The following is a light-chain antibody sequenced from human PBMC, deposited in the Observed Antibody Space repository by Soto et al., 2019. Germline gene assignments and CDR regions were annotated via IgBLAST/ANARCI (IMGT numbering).Light chain of an antibody. CDR2: DAS. J-gene: IGKJ5*01. CDR3: QQYNSFAIT. Sequence: DIQMTQSPSTLSSSVGDIFTITCRASQSISSWLAWYQQKPGKAPNLLIYDASSLQGGVPSRFSGSGSGTEFTLTIFSLQPDDFATYYCQQYNSFAITFGQGTRLEIK. CDR1: QSISSW. V-gene: IGKV1-5*01.